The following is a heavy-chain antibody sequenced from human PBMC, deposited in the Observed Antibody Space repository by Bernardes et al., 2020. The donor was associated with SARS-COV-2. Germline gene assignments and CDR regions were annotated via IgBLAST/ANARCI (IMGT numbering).Heavy chain of an antibody. V-gene: IGHV1-2*02. CDR1: GYTFTGYY. CDR2: INPNSGGT. D-gene: IGHD3-22*01. J-gene: IGHJ6*02. CDR3: ALPPTNYDRFGMDV. Sequence: ASVTVSCKASGYTFTGYYIHWVRQAPGQGLEWMGWINPNSGGTNYAQKFQGRVTMTRDTSISTAYMELSRLRSDDTAVYYCALPPTNYDRFGMDVWGQGTTVTVSS.